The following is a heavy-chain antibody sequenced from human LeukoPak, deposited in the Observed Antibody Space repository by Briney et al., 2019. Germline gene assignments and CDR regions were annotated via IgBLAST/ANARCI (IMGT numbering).Heavy chain of an antibody. Sequence: GGSLRLSCAASGFTFSSYWMSWVRQAPGKGLEWVANIKQDGSEKYYVDSVKGRFTISRDNAKNSLYLQMNSLRAEDTAVYYCAREQGVLLWFGELSPDYEPWGQGTLVTVSS. CDR1: GFTFSSYW. D-gene: IGHD3-10*01. CDR2: IKQDGSEK. V-gene: IGHV3-7*01. J-gene: IGHJ5*02. CDR3: AREQGVLLWFGELSPDYEP.